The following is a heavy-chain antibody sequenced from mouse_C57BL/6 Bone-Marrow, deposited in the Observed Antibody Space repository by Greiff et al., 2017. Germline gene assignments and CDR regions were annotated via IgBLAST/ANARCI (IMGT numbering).Heavy chain of an antibody. CDR2: IDPSDSYT. J-gene: IGHJ1*03. CDR1: GYTFTSYW. V-gene: IGHV1-69*01. Sequence: QVQLQQPGAELVMPGASVKLSCKASGYTFTSYWMHWVKQRPGQGLAWIGEIDPSDSYTNYNQKFKGKSTLTVDKSSSTAYMQLSSLTSEDSAVYYRARKGNWYFDVWGTGTTVTVSS. CDR3: ARKGNWYFDV.